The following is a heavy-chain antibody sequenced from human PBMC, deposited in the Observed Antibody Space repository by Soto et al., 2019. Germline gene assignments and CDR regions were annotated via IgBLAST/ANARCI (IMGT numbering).Heavy chain of an antibody. V-gene: IGHV2-5*02. D-gene: IGHD5-18*01. CDR2: IYWDDDE. J-gene: IGHJ4*02. Sequence: QITLKESGPTLVKPTQTLTLTCTFSGFSLTTRGVGVGWIRQPPGKALEWLALIYWDDDEGYSPSLKRRLTIAKDTCKNPVVLTMPNTDPVDTATYYCAHKPRGYSYHFDYWGQGTLVNVSS. CDR1: GFSLTTRGVG. CDR3: AHKPRGYSYHFDY.